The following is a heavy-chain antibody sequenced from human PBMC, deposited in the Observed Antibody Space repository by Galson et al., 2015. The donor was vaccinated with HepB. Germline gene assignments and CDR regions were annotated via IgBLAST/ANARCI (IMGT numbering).Heavy chain of an antibody. CDR3: AKDHPITYLGWRPDYCDY. D-gene: IGHD3-3*01. J-gene: IGHJ4*02. V-gene: IGHV3-23*01. CDR1: GFTFSSYA. Sequence: SLRLSCAASGFTFSSYAMSWVRQAPGKGLEWVSTIGGSGGTTYYADSVKGRFTVSRDNSRDTLYLQMNSLRAEDTAVYYCAKDHPITYLGWRPDYCDYWGLGTLVTVSS. CDR2: IGGSGGTT.